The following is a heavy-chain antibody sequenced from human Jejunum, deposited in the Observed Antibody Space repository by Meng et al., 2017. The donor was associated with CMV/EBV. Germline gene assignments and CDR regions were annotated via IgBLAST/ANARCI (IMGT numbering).Heavy chain of an antibody. J-gene: IGHJ4*02. CDR1: GFSFSSYS. Sequence: GFSFSSYSMNWVRQAPAKGLEWVSSITTSGSYIYYANSVKGRFTISRDNAKNSLFLQMDSLRAEDTAVYYCARDTAIDPAMAGAFDYWGQGTLVTVSS. CDR3: ARDTAIDPAMAGAFDY. D-gene: IGHD5-18*01. CDR2: ITTSGSYI. V-gene: IGHV3-21*01.